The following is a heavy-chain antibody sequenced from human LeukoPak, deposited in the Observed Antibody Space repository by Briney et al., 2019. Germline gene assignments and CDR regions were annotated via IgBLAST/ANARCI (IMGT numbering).Heavy chain of an antibody. D-gene: IGHD2-15*01. Sequence: SETLSLTCAVYGGSFSGYYWSWIRQPPGKGLEWIGEINHSGSTNYNPSLKSRVTISVDTSKNQFSLKLSSVTAADTAVYYCARDRKVVVAATLKYYYYYGVDVWGQGTTVTVSS. CDR3: ARDRKVVVAATLKYYYYYGVDV. CDR1: GGSFSGYY. CDR2: INHSGST. J-gene: IGHJ6*02. V-gene: IGHV4-34*01.